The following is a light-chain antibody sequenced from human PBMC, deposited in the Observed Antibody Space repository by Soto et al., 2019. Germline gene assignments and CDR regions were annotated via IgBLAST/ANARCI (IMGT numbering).Light chain of an antibody. Sequence: DIQMTQSPASLSVSVGDRVTITCQASQNINNYLNWYQQKPGRAPKLLIYYASNLEAGVPSRFRGSGSGTDFTFTISRLQPEDIATCYCQQYEHLTTFGQGTRLEIK. CDR1: QNINNY. CDR2: YAS. J-gene: IGKJ5*01. CDR3: QQYEHLTT. V-gene: IGKV1-33*01.